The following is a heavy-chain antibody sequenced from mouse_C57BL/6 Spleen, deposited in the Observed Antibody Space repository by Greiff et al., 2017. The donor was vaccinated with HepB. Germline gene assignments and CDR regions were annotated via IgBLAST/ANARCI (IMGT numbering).Heavy chain of an antibody. CDR1: GFTFSDYG. J-gene: IGHJ4*01. CDR2: ISSGSSTI. V-gene: IGHV5-17*01. Sequence: EVHLVESGGVLVKPGGSLKLSCAASGFTFSDYGMHWVRQAPEKGLEWVAYISSGSSTIYYADTVKGRFTISRDNAKNTLFLQMTSLRSEDTAMYYCGRSSYYAMDYWGQGTSVTVSS. CDR3: GRSSYYAMDY.